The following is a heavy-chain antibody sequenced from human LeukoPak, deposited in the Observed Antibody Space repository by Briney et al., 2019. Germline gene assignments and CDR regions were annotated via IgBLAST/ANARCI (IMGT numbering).Heavy chain of an antibody. V-gene: IGHV3-53*01. CDR3: ARRAGAYSHPYDY. CDR1: GLSFSSYG. D-gene: IGHD4/OR15-4a*01. J-gene: IGHJ4*02. CDR2: IYSDNT. Sequence: GGSLRLSCAASGLSFSSYGMSWVRQAPGKGLEWVSFIYSDNTHYSDSVKGRFTISRDNSKNTLYLQMNSLRVEDTAVYFCARRAGAYSHPYDYWGQGTLVTVSS.